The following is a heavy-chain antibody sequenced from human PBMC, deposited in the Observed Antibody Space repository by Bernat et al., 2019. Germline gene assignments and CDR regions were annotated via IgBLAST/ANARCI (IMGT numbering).Heavy chain of an antibody. J-gene: IGHJ4*02. D-gene: IGHD2-15*01. CDR1: GFTFRSYAMH. CDR2: IYYSGST. V-gene: IGHV4-39*01. CDR3: ARQVYCSGGSCLDY. Sequence: VQLVESGGGAVQPGRPLRLSCAASGFTFRSYAMHWVRQAPGKGLEWIGSIYYSGSTYYNPSLKSRVTISVDTSKNQFSLKLSSVTAADTAVYYCARQVYCSGGSCLDYWGQGTLVTVSS.